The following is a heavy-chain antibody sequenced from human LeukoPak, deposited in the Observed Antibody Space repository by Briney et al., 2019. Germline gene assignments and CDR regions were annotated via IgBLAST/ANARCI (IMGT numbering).Heavy chain of an antibody. CDR3: ARNSDYVSGSKGDDAFDI. D-gene: IGHD1-26*01. Sequence: KPSETLSLTCAVYGGSFSGYYWSWIRQPPVKGLEWIGEINHSGSTNYNPSLKSRVTISVDTSKNQFSLKLSSVTAADTAVYYCARNSDYVSGSKGDDAFDIWGQGTMVTVSS. CDR1: GGSFSGYY. J-gene: IGHJ3*02. CDR2: INHSGST. V-gene: IGHV4-34*01.